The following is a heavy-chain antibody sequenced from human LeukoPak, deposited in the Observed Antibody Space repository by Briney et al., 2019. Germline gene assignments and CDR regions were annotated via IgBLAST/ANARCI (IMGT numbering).Heavy chain of an antibody. V-gene: IGHV4-39*01. D-gene: IGHD3-16*01. J-gene: IGHJ4*02. CDR2: IYYSGIT. Sequence: PSEALSLTCTVSGDSISSRIYYWGWIRQPPGKGLEWIGSIYYSGITYYNPSLKSRVTISVDTSKNQFSLKLSSVTAADTAVYYCARVGVVFDYWGQGTLVTVSS. CDR3: ARVGVVFDY. CDR1: GDSISSRIYY.